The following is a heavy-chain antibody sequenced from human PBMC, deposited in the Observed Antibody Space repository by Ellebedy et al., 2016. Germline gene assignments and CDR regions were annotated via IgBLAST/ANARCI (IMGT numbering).Heavy chain of an antibody. D-gene: IGHD3-16*01. CDR2: IKQDGSAK. V-gene: IGHV3-7*01. Sequence: GGSLRLSXAASGFMFSGYWMSWVRQAPGKGLEWVANIKQDGSAKYYVDSVKGRFTISRDNAKNSLYLQMNSLRAEDTAVYYCARDGGGGVPFDMWGQGTKVIVSS. J-gene: IGHJ3*02. CDR3: ARDGGGGVPFDM. CDR1: GFMFSGYW.